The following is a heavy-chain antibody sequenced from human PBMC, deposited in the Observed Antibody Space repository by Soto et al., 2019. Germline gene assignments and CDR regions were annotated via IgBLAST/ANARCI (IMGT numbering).Heavy chain of an antibody. J-gene: IGHJ3*02. CDR1: GYTFTGYY. Sequence: ASVKVSCKASGYTFTGYYMHWVRQAPGQGLEWMGWINPNSGGTNYAQKFQGRVTMTRDTSISTAYMELSRLRSDDTAVYYCASGVVVTAIRHDALDIWGQGTMVTVSS. V-gene: IGHV1-2*02. CDR3: ASGVVVTAIRHDALDI. D-gene: IGHD2-21*02. CDR2: INPNSGGT.